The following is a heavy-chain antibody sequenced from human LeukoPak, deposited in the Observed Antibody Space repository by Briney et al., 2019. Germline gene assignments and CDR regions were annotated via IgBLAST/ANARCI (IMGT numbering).Heavy chain of an antibody. CDR3: ARKTGGSLDI. J-gene: IGHJ3*02. V-gene: IGHV3-48*01. Sequence: GGSLRLSCAASGFTFSSYSMNWVRQAPGKGLEWVTYISSSRSTIYYADSVKGRFTISRDNAKNSLYLEMNSLRAEDTAVYYCARKTGGSLDIWGQGTMVIVSS. D-gene: IGHD7-27*01. CDR1: GFTFSSYS. CDR2: ISSSRSTI.